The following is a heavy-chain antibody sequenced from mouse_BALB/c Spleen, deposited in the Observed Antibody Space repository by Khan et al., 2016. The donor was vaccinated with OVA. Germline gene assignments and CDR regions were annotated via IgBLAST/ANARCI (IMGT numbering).Heavy chain of an antibody. V-gene: IGHV9-2-1*01. CDR2: INTETGEP. Sequence: QIQLVQSGPELKKPGETVKISCKASGYTFTDYSMHWVKQAPGKGLKWMGWINTETGEPTYADDFKGRFAFSLETSASTAYLQINNLKHEDTATXFGAGRKHWYFDVWGAGTTVTVSS. J-gene: IGHJ1*01. CDR1: GYTFTDYS. CDR3: AGRKHWYFDV.